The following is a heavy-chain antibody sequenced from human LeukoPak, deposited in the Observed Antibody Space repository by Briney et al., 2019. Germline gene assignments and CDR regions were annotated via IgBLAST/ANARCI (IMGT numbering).Heavy chain of an antibody. D-gene: IGHD1-26*01. CDR3: ARVNLRGSNYNWFDP. J-gene: IGHJ5*02. Sequence: SVKVSCKTSGGTFLSHTFSWVRQALGQGLEWMGKITPVINTANYAQTFQGRVSIYADKSTTTVYMDLSGLRPDDTAVYYCARVNLRGSNYNWFDPRGQGTLVTVAS. CDR2: ITPVINTA. CDR1: GGTFLSHT. V-gene: IGHV1-69*08.